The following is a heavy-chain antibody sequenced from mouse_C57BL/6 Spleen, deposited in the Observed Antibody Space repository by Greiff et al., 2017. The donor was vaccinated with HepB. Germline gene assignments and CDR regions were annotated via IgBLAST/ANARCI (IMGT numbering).Heavy chain of an antibody. CDR1: GYTFTSYG. CDR3: ARERVYGSSPHWYFDV. J-gene: IGHJ1*03. V-gene: IGHV1-81*01. Sequence: VQLQQSGAELARPGASVKLSCKASGYTFTSYGISWVKQRTGQGLEWIGEIYPRSGNTYYNEKFKGKATLTADKSSSTAYMELRSLTSEDSAVYFCARERVYGSSPHWYFDVWGTGTTVTVSS. D-gene: IGHD1-1*01. CDR2: IYPRSGNT.